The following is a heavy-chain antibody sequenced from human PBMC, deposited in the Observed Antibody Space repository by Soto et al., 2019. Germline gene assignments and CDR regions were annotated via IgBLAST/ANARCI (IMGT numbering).Heavy chain of an antibody. V-gene: IGHV3-33*01. CDR3: ARSYYYDSSGSADAFDI. CDR1: GFTFSSYG. CDR2: IWYDGSNK. Sequence: GGSLRLSCAASGFTFSSYGMHWVRQAPGKGLEWVAVIWYDGSNKYYADSVKGRFTISRDNSKNTLYLQMNSLRAEDTAVYYCARSYYYDSSGSADAFDIWGQGTMVTVSS. D-gene: IGHD3-22*01. J-gene: IGHJ3*02.